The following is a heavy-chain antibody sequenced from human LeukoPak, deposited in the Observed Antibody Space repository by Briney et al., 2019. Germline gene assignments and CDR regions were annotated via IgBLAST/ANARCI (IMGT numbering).Heavy chain of an antibody. CDR3: ASSDYYYDSSGYGRPFDY. D-gene: IGHD3-22*01. J-gene: IGHJ4*02. V-gene: IGHV4-39*07. Sequence: SETLSLTCTVSGGSISSSSYYWSWIRQPPGKGLEWIGEINHSGSTNYNPSLKSRVTISVDTSKNQFSLKLSSVTAADTAVYYCASSDYYYDSSGYGRPFDYWGQGTLVTVSS. CDR2: INHSGST. CDR1: GGSISSSSYY.